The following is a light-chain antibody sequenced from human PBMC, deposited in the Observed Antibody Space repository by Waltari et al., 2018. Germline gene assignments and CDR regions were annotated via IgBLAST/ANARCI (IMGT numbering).Light chain of an antibody. CDR2: DDD. CDR1: KIASQR. Sequence: YVLTQPPSVSVAPGRTATIACGGDKIASQRLYWYPQRPGQAPVLVIYDDDDRPSGIPERFSASNSGNVAALTISGVEVADEADYYCQIWDSRTNQFIFGPGTRLTVV. J-gene: IGLJ1*01. CDR3: QIWDSRTNQFI. V-gene: IGLV3-21*04.